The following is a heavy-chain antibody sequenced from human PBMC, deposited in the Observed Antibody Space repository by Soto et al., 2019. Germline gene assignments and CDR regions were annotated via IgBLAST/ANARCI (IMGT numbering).Heavy chain of an antibody. V-gene: IGHV3-74*01. J-gene: IGHJ4*02. Sequence: DVQLVESGGTLVQPGGSLTLSCAASGFSFSSYWIHWVRQAPGKGLVWVSRINPDGTSISYADSVKGRFTISRDNAKDTLYLHMHSLGVDDTAVYYCARAGSFRFDYWGLGTLVTVSS. D-gene: IGHD3-10*01. CDR2: INPDGTSI. CDR3: ARAGSFRFDY. CDR1: GFSFSSYW.